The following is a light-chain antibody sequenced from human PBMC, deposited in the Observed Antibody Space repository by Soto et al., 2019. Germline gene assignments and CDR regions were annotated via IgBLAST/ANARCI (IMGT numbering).Light chain of an antibody. Sequence: QSVLTQPASVSGSPGQSITISYTGTSSDVGGYNYVSWYQQHPGKAPKLMIYDVSNRPSGVSNRFSGSKSGNTASLTISGLQAEDEADYYCSSYTSSSTPYVVFGGGTKVTVL. CDR1: SSDVGGYNY. J-gene: IGLJ2*01. V-gene: IGLV2-14*01. CDR3: SSYTSSSTPYVV. CDR2: DVS.